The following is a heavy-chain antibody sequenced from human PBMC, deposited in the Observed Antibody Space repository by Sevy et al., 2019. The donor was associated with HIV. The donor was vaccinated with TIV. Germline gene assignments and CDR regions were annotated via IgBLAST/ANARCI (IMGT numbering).Heavy chain of an antibody. CDR3: ARDNLGGYSYGFG. Sequence: GGSLRLSCAASGFTFSSYAMLWVRQAPGKGLEWVAVISYDGSNKYYADSVKGRFTISRDNSKNTLYLQMNSLRAEDTAVYYCARDNLGGYSYGFGWGQGTLVTVSS. V-gene: IGHV3-30-3*01. CDR1: GFTFSSYA. D-gene: IGHD5-18*01. CDR2: ISYDGSNK. J-gene: IGHJ4*02.